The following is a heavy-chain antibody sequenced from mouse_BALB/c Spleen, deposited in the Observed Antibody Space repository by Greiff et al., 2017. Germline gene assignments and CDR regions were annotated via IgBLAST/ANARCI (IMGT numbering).Heavy chain of an antibody. CDR2: ILPGSGST. CDR3: ARSLYYYGSSPLAY. D-gene: IGHD1-1*01. J-gene: IGHJ3*01. V-gene: IGHV1-9*01. CDR1: GYTFSSYW. Sequence: VQLQQSGAELMKPGASVKISCKATGYTFSSYWIEWVKQRPGHGLEWIGEILPGSGSTNYNEKFKGKATFTADTSSNTAYMQLSSLTSEDSAVYYCARSLYYYGSSPLAYWGQGTLVTVSA.